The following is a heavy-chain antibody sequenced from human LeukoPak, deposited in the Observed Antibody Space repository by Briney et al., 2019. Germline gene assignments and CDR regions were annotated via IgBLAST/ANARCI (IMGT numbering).Heavy chain of an antibody. J-gene: IGHJ3*01. V-gene: IGHV3-23*01. Sequence: GGSLRLSCAASGFIFSSHAMSWVRQAPGKGLEWVSAIGTSSANTYYADSVKGRFTISRDNSQNTLYLQINNLRAEDTAVYYCARDPPVLRYFDWLPQRDAFDVWGQGTMVTVSS. CDR1: GFIFSSHA. D-gene: IGHD3-9*01. CDR2: IGTSSANT. CDR3: ARDPPVLRYFDWLPQRDAFDV.